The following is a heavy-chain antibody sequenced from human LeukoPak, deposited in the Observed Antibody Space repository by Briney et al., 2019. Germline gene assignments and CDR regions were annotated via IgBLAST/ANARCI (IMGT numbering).Heavy chain of an antibody. V-gene: IGHV3-23*01. J-gene: IGHJ4*02. CDR2: ISGSGGST. CDR1: VITFTSYA. CDR3: AKGIDSSGPYYFDY. D-gene: IGHD3-22*01. Sequence: GESLRHFCSAAVITFTSYALASTRQAPGKGLEWVSAISGSGGSTYYADSVKGRFTISRDNSKNTLYLQMNSLRAEDTAVYYCAKGIDSSGPYYFDYWGQGTLVTVSS.